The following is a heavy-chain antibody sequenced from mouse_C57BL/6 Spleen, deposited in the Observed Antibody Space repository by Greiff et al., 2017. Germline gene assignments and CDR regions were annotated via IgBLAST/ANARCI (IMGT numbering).Heavy chain of an antibody. CDR3: ARHERLYYEYDGDAMDY. V-gene: IGHV1-62-2*01. Sequence: VQLQQSGAELVKPGASVKLSCKASGYTFTEYTIHWVKQRSGQGLEWIGWFYPGSGSIKYNEKFKDKATLTADKASSTVYMELSRLTSADSAVYFCARHERLYYEYDGDAMDYWGQGTSVTVSS. CDR1: GYTFTEYT. CDR2: FYPGSGSI. D-gene: IGHD2-4*01. J-gene: IGHJ4*01.